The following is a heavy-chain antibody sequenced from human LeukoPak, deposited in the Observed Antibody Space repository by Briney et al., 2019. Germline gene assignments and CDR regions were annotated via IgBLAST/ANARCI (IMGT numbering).Heavy chain of an antibody. D-gene: IGHD5-18*01. V-gene: IGHV1-69*13. CDR1: GGTFISYA. J-gene: IGHJ6*03. CDR3: ARAADTAMAYYYYYMDV. CDR2: IIPIFGTA. Sequence: GASVKVSCKASGGTFISYAISWVRQAPGQGLEWMGGIIPIFGTANYAQKFQGRVTITADESTSTAYMELSSLRSEDTAVYYCARAADTAMAYYYYYMDVWGKGTTVTISS.